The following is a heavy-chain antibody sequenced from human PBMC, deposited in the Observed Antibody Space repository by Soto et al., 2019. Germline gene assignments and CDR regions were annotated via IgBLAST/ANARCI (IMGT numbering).Heavy chain of an antibody. CDR2: IYHSGGN. CDR1: GGSISGSDW. V-gene: IGHV4-4*02. J-gene: IGHJ6*02. CDR3: ATMRAAARPSVGCYGLDL. Sequence: QLHLQESGPGLVKPSGTLSLTCDVFGGSISGSDWWTWVSQSPGKGLEWIGEIYHSGGNVYNPPLAGRVTISLDKSESHLSLSLTSGPAPDTAIYYCATMRAAARPSVGCYGLDLWGHGITVSVSS. D-gene: IGHD6-13*01.